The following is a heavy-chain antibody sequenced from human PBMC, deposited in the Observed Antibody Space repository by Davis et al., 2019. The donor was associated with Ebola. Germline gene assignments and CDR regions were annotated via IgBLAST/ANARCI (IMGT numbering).Heavy chain of an antibody. CDR1: AFTFSSYS. Sequence: GSLRLSCAASAFTFSSYSMNWVRQAPGKGLEWVSSISSSSSYIYYADSVKGRFTISRDNAKNSLYLQMNSLRAEDTAVYYCARMDYGDYYGMDVWGQGTTVTVSS. CDR3: ARMDYGDYYGMDV. J-gene: IGHJ6*02. V-gene: IGHV3-21*01. CDR2: ISSSSSYI. D-gene: IGHD4-17*01.